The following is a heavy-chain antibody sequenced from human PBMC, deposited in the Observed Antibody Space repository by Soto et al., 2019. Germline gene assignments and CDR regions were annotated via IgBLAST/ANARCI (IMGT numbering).Heavy chain of an antibody. D-gene: IGHD1-26*01. V-gene: IGHV1-69*01. Sequence: QVQLVQSGAEVKMPGSSVRVSCKASGGSFSKYGISWVRQAPGQGLEWMGGIIPMFGIGNYAEKFLGRVTITADESTSTSHMELISLRSDDTAVYFCAGGYRENYFYGIDVWGQGTTVTVSS. CDR2: IIPMFGIG. CDR3: AGGYRENYFYGIDV. CDR1: GGSFSKYG. J-gene: IGHJ6*02.